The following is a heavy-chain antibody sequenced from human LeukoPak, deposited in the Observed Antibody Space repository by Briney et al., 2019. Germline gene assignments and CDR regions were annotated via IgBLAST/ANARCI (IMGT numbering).Heavy chain of an antibody. D-gene: IGHD3-22*01. CDR2: ISSSSSTI. J-gene: IGHJ4*02. CDR3: ARGPRYDSSGYPFDY. V-gene: IGHV3-48*01. CDR1: GFTFSSYS. Sequence: PGGSLRLSCAASGFTFSSYSMNWVRQAPGKGLEWVSYISSSSSTIYYADSVKGRFTISRDNAKNSLYLQMNSLRAEDTAVYYCARGPRYDSSGYPFDYWGQGTLVTVSS.